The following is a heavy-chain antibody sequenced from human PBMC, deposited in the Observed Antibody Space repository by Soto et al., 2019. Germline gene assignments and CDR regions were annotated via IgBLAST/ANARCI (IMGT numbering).Heavy chain of an antibody. CDR2: ISYDVTRK. V-gene: IGHV3-30*03. CDR3: ATDLSGFNDC. CDR1: GFTFSNYG. J-gene: IGHJ4*02. Sequence: GGSLRLSCAASGFTFSNYGMHWVRQAPGKGLEWVAVISYDVTRKYYGDTVKGRFTVSRDNSKNTVYLQMNSLGYEDTAVYYSATDLSGFNDCWGQGTLVTVSS. D-gene: IGHD6-19*01.